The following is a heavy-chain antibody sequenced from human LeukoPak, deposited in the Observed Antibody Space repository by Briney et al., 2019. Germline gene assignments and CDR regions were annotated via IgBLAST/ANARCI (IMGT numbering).Heavy chain of an antibody. CDR1: GFTFSSYA. CDR2: ISGSGGST. CDR3: AVSHYDSSGYRSPYYFDY. Sequence: PGRSLRLSCAASGFTFSSYAMSWVRQAPGKGLEWVSAISGSGGSTYYADSVKGRFTISRDNSKNTLYLQMNSLRAEDTAVYYCAVSHYDSSGYRSPYYFDYWGQGTLVTVSS. D-gene: IGHD3-22*01. V-gene: IGHV3-23*01. J-gene: IGHJ4*02.